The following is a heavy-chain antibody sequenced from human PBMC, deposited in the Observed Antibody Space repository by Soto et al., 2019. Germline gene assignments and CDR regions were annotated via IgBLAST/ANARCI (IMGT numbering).Heavy chain of an antibody. CDR1: GFGFSSYG. D-gene: IGHD3-10*01. Sequence: GGSLRLSCVASGFGFSSYGMHWVRQAPGKGLEWVAVISYDGSNKYYADSVKSRFTISRDNSKNTLYLQMNSMRAEDTAVYYCAIYGSGSYSQYYDYYHGMDVWRKGTRVTVSS. J-gene: IGHJ6*04. V-gene: IGHV3-30*03. CDR2: ISYDGSNK. CDR3: AIYGSGSYSQYYDYYHGMDV.